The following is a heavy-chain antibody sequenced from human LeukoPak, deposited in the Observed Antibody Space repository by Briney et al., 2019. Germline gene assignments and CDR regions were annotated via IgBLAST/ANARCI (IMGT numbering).Heavy chain of an antibody. D-gene: IGHD4-17*01. Sequence: SETLSLTCTVSGYSISSGYYWGWIRQPPGKGLEWIGSIYHSGSTYYNPSLKSRVTISVDTSKNQFSLKLSSVTAADTAVYYCARVGYGDFEYYYYYYYMDVWGKGTTVTVSS. CDR3: ARVGYGDFEYYYYYYYMDV. V-gene: IGHV4-38-2*02. J-gene: IGHJ6*03. CDR2: IYHSGST. CDR1: GYSISSGYY.